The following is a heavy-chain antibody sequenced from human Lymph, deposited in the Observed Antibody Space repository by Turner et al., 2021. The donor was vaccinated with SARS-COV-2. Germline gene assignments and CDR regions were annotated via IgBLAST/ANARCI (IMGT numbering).Heavy chain of an antibody. CDR3: ARDLGTYGMDV. CDR1: GIIVSRNY. CDR2: IYSGGTT. D-gene: IGHD6-13*01. Sequence: EVQLVETVGGLFQPGGSLRLSCAASGIIVSRNYMNWVRQAPGKGLEWVSVIYSGGTTYYADSVKGRFTISRDNSKNTLYLQMNSLRVEDTAVYYCARDLGTYGMDVWGQGTTVTVSS. V-gene: IGHV3-53*02. J-gene: IGHJ6*02.